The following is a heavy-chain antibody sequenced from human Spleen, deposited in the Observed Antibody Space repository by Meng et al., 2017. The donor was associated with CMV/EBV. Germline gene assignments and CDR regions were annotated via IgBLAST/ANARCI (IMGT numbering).Heavy chain of an antibody. CDR1: GFTFDDFA. J-gene: IGHJ4*02. CDR2: IDWNSGNI. Sequence: SLKISCAASGFTFDDFAMHWVRQAPGKGLEWVSGIDWNSGNIYYADYVKGRFTMSRDNAKNSLYLQLNTLRPEDTALYYCARDCGLTVPAALGFEYWGQGTLVTVSS. D-gene: IGHD1-26*01. V-gene: IGHV3-9*01. CDR3: ARDCGLTVPAALGFEY.